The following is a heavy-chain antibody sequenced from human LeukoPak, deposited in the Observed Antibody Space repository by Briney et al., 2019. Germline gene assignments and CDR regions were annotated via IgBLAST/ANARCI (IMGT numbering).Heavy chain of an antibody. V-gene: IGHV3-48*03. J-gene: IGHJ4*02. Sequence: GGSLRLSCAASGFTFSSYEMNWVRQAPGKGLEWVSYISSSGSTIYYADSVKGRFTISRDNAKNSLHLQVNSLRAEDTALYYCARNFGGGDSSGPYYWGQGTLVTVSS. D-gene: IGHD3-22*01. CDR3: ARNFGGGDSSGPYY. CDR2: ISSSGSTI. CDR1: GFTFSSYE.